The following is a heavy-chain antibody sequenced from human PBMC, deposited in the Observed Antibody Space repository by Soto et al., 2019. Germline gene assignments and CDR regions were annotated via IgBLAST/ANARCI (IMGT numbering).Heavy chain of an antibody. CDR2: IYATGKT. J-gene: IGHJ6*02. D-gene: IGHD3-10*01. Sequence: PSETLSLTCXVSGASMSSGGHSWSWIRQSPGKGLEWIGCIYATGKTYYNPSLRSRVTISVDTSNNLFSLNVTSVTAADTAVYYCARAPPGPSPRWDVWGQGTTVTVSS. V-gene: IGHV4-30-2*06. CDR3: ARAPPGPSPRWDV. CDR1: GASMSSGGHS.